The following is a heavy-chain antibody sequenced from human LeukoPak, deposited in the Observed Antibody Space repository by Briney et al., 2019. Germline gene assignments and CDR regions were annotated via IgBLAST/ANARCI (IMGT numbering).Heavy chain of an antibody. J-gene: IGHJ6*03. Sequence: GESLQISCKGSGYSFTSYWIGWVRHMPGKGLEWMGIIYPGDSDTRYSPSFQGQVTISADKSISTAYLQWSSLMASDTAMYYCARSRIAAAGNVYYMDVWGKGTTVTVSS. CDR2: IYPGDSDT. D-gene: IGHD6-13*01. CDR1: GYSFTSYW. V-gene: IGHV5-51*01. CDR3: ARSRIAAAGNVYYMDV.